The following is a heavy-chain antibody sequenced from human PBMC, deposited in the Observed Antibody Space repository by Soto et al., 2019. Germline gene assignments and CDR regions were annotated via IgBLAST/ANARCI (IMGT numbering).Heavy chain of an antibody. V-gene: IGHV4-4*02. CDR3: ARQSLDCSGGSCYTYYFDY. Sequence: SETLSLTCAVSGDSISSSKWWSWVRQPPGKGLEWIGEIYHSGSTNYNPSLKSRVIISVDKSKNQFSLKLSSVTAADTAVYYCARQSLDCSGGSCYTYYFDYWGQGTLVTVSS. D-gene: IGHD2-15*01. J-gene: IGHJ4*02. CDR2: IYHSGST. CDR1: GDSISSSKW.